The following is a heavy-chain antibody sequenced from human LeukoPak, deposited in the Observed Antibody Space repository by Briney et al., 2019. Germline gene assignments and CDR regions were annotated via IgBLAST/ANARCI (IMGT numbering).Heavy chain of an antibody. J-gene: IGHJ3*02. D-gene: IGHD3-22*01. CDR3: ARMMTPRHYYDSSGYYYGAFDI. Sequence: GGSLRLSCAASGFTFSSYWMSWVRQAPGKGLEWVANIKQDGSEKYYVDSVKGRFTISRDNAKNSLYLQMNSLRAEDTAVYYCARMMTPRHYYDSSGYYYGAFDIWGQGTMVTVSS. CDR1: GFTFSSYW. CDR2: IKQDGSEK. V-gene: IGHV3-7*01.